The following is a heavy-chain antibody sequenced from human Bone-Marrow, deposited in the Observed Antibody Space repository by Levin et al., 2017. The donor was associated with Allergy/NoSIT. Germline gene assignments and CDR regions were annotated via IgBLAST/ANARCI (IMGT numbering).Heavy chain of an antibody. CDR3: AVSYSNSYYYGMDV. J-gene: IGHJ6*02. D-gene: IGHD4-11*01. V-gene: IGHV1-8*01. Sequence: ASVKVSCKASGYTFTSYDINWVRQATGQGLEWMGWMNPNSGNTGYAQKFQGRVTMTRNTSISTAYMELSSLRSEDTAVYYCAVSYSNSYYYGMDVWGQGTTVTVSS. CDR1: GYTFTSYD. CDR2: MNPNSGNT.